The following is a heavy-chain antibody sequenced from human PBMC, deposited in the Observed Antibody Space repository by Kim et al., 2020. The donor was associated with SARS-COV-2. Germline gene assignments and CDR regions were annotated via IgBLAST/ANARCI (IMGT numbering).Heavy chain of an antibody. V-gene: IGHV3-11*05. CDR2: ISSSSSYT. CDR3: ARVGHPYLDY. Sequence: GGSLRLSCAASGFTFTDYYMSWIRQAPGKGLEWVSYISSSSSYTNYADSVKGRFTISRDNAKNSLYLQMNSLRAEDTAVYYCARVGHPYLDYWGQGTLVTVSS. J-gene: IGHJ4*02. CDR1: GFTFTDYY.